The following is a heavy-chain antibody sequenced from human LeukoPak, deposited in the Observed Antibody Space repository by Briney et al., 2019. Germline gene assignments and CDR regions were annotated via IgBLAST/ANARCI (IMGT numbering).Heavy chain of an antibody. V-gene: IGHV5-51*01. Sequence: GESLKISCKGSGYRFTTYWIGWVRQMPGKGLEWMGIIYPGDSDTRYSPSFQGQVTISADKSINTAYLQWSSLKASDTAMYYYARSPPSSYCTSTSCYPRHFDYWGQGTLVTVSS. CDR3: ARSPPSSYCTSTSCYPRHFDY. D-gene: IGHD2-2*01. J-gene: IGHJ4*02. CDR1: GYRFTTYW. CDR2: IYPGDSDT.